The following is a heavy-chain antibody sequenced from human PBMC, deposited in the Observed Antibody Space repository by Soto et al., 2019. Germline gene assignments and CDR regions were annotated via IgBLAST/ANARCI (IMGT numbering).Heavy chain of an antibody. CDR1: GFTFQDFV. CDR3: AKEIGICSAAPGY. J-gene: IGHJ4*02. D-gene: IGHD3-3*02. Sequence: GGYLRPHCPASGFTFQDFVMHWVPQAPGKGLEWVSGISWNSGSIGYADSVKGRFTISRDNAKNSLYLQMNRLRAEDTALYFYAKEIGICSAAPGYWGQGTLVTVSS. V-gene: IGHV3-9*01. CDR2: ISWNSGSI.